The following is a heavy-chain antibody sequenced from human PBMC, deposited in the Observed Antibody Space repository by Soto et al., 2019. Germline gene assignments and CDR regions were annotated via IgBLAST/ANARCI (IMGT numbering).Heavy chain of an antibody. CDR3: VRDQGLGDV. CDR2: INVGNGDT. V-gene: IGHV1-3*01. Sequence: ASVKVSCKASGYIFSNYNIHWVRQAPGQRLEWMGWINVGNGDTKYSEKFQGRVTNSRDTSASTAFMELSSLTSEDTGVYYCVRDQGLGDVWGQGTSVTVSS. D-gene: IGHD3-16*01. CDR1: GYIFSNYN. J-gene: IGHJ6*02.